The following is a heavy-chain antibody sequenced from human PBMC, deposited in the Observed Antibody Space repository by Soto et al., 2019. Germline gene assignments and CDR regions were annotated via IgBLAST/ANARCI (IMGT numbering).Heavy chain of an antibody. D-gene: IGHD5-18*01. Sequence: GGSLRLSCAASGFTFSNYAMTWVRQAPGKGPEWISTVNNGGGGTYYADSVKGRFTISRDNSKNTLYLQVSSLRAEDTAVYYCARVGVGDTAMENYYYGMDVWGQGTTVTVSS. V-gene: IGHV3-23*01. CDR1: GFTFSNYA. J-gene: IGHJ6*02. CDR3: ARVGVGDTAMENYYYGMDV. CDR2: VNNGGGGT.